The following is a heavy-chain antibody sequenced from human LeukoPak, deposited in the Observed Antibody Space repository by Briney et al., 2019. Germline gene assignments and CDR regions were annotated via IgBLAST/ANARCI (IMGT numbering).Heavy chain of an antibody. CDR2: IKQDGSEK. Sequence: GGSLRLSCAASGFTFSSYYMSWVRQAPGKGLEWVANIKQDGSEKYYVDSVEGRFTIARDNAKSSLYLQMNSLRAEDTAVYFCARGGGLDVWGQGATVTVSS. V-gene: IGHV3-7*04. J-gene: IGHJ6*02. CDR1: GFTFSSYY. CDR3: ARGGGLDV.